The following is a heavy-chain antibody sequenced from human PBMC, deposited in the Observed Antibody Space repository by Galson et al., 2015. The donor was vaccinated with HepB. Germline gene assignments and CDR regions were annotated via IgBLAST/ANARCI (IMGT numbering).Heavy chain of an antibody. CDR1: GFTFSSYS. CDR2: ISRSCSTI. D-gene: IGHD5-24*01. V-gene: IGHV3-48*02. Sequence: SLRLSCAASGFTFSSYSMNWVRQAPGKGLEWVSYISRSCSTIYYADSVKGRFTISRDNAKNSVYLQMNSLRDEDTAVYYCATRDGYNHGAFDIWGQGTMVTVSS. CDR3: ATRDGYNHGAFDI. J-gene: IGHJ3*02.